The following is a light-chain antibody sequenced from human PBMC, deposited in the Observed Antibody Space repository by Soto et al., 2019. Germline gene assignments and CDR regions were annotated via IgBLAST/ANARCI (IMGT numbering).Light chain of an antibody. V-gene: IGKV2-28*01. J-gene: IGKJ4*01. Sequence: DIVMTQSPLSLPVTPGEPASISCRSSQSLLHSNGYNYLDWYLQKPGQSPQLLIYLGSNRASGVPERFSGSGPGTDFTLKISRVEAEDVGVYYCMQALQSPLTFGGVTKVEIK. CDR1: QSLLHSNGYNY. CDR3: MQALQSPLT. CDR2: LGS.